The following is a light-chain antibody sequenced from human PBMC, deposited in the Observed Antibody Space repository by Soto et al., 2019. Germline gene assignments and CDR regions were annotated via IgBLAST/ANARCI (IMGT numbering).Light chain of an antibody. V-gene: IGKV3D-20*02. CDR2: GAS. J-gene: IGKJ1*01. Sequence: IVLAQYPGSRSLAPVERATLSCRASQSVSSSYLAWYQHKPGQAPRLLIYGASNRATGIPPRFSGSGSGTDFTLTISSLEPEDFAVYYCQQCNNWPQWTFGQGTKVDI. CDR3: QQCNNWPQWT. CDR1: QSVSSSY.